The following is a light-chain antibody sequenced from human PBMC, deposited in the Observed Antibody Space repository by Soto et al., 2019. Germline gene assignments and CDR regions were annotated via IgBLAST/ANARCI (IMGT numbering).Light chain of an antibody. CDR2: EVS. CDR3: TSYTSSRTIV. CDR1: SSDVGGYNY. V-gene: IGLV2-14*01. J-gene: IGLJ1*01. Sequence: QSALTQPASVSGSPGQSITISCTGTSSDVGGYNYVSWYQQHRGKAPKLMIYEVSNRPSGVSNRFSGSTSGNTAPLTISGLQAEDEADYYCTSYTSSRTIVFGTGTKVTVL.